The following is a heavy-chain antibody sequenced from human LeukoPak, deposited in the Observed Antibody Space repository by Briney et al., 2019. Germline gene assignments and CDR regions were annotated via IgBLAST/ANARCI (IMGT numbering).Heavy chain of an antibody. CDR3: NTRTRAFDI. V-gene: IGHV4-4*07. D-gene: IGHD2-2*02. Sequence: RTSETLSLTCTVSGGSISSYYWSWIRQPAGKGLEWIGRIYTSGSTNYNPSLKSRVTMSVDTSKNQFSLRLGSVTAADTAVYYCNTRTRAFDIWGQGTMVTVSS. J-gene: IGHJ3*02. CDR2: IYTSGST. CDR1: GGSISSYY.